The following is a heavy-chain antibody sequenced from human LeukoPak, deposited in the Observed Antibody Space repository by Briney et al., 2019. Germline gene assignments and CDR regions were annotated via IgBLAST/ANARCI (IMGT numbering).Heavy chain of an antibody. Sequence: SSETLSLTCTVYGGSFSGYYWSWIRQPPGKGLEWIGEINHSGSTYYNPSLKSRVTISVDTSKNQFSLKLSSVTAADTAVYYCDSQYYDFWSGSFDYWGQGTLVTVSS. J-gene: IGHJ4*02. CDR2: INHSGST. D-gene: IGHD3-3*01. V-gene: IGHV4-34*01. CDR3: DSQYYDFWSGSFDY. CDR1: GGSFSGYY.